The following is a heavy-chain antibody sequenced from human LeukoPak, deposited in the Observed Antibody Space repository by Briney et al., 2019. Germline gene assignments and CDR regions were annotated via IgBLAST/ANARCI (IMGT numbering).Heavy chain of an antibody. CDR1: GFTFSNYA. V-gene: IGHV3-21*04. D-gene: IGHD4-23*01. CDR3: AKDASYGGNSAPFDY. J-gene: IGHJ4*02. CDR2: ISGSSTDI. Sequence: GGSLRLSCAASGFTFSNYAMNWVRQAPGKGLEWVSAISGSSTDIYYADSVRGRFTISRDNAKNSLYLQMNSLRAKDMALYYCAKDASYGGNSAPFDYWGQGTLVTVSS.